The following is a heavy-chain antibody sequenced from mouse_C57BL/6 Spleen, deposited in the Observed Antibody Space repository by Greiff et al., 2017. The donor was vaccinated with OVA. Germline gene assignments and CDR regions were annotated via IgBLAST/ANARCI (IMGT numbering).Heavy chain of an antibody. D-gene: IGHD2-3*01. CDR2: INYDGSST. Sequence: KLVESEGGLVQPGSSMKLSCTASGFTFSDYYMAWVRQVPEKGLEWVANINYDGSSTYYLDSLKSRFIISRDNAKNILYLQMSSLKSEDTATYYCARLDGYSFAYWGQGTLVTVSA. V-gene: IGHV5-16*01. CDR3: ARLDGYSFAY. J-gene: IGHJ3*01. CDR1: GFTFSDYY.